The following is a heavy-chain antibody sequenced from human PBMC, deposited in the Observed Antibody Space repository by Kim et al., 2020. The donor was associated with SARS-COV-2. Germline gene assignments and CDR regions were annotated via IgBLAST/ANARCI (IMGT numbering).Heavy chain of an antibody. J-gene: IGHJ4*02. D-gene: IGHD1-7*01. V-gene: IGHV1-3*01. Sequence: KYSQKFQGRVPITRDTSASTAYMELSSLSSEDTAVYYCARDTGNYCGYDYWGQGTLVTVSS. CDR3: ARDTGNYCGYDY.